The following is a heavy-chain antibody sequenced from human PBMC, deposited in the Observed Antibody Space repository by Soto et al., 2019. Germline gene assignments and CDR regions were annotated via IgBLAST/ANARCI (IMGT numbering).Heavy chain of an antibody. V-gene: IGHV3-9*01. J-gene: IGHJ1*01. CDR1: GFTFDDYA. D-gene: IGHD5-12*01. Sequence: GGSLRLSCAASGFTFDDYAMHWVRQAPGKGLEWVSGISWNSGSIGYADSVKGRFTISRDNAKNSLYLQMNSLRAEDTALYYCAKEKDGYNPLDDWGQGTLVTVSS. CDR2: ISWNSGSI. CDR3: AKEKDGYNPLDD.